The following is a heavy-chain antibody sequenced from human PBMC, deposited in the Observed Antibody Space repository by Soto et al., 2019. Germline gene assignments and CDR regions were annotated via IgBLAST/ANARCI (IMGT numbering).Heavy chain of an antibody. Sequence: AAVKVACKGSGWTFPRFSVHWVRQAPGQNVEWVGGMNAVNGQTKYSQTFQGRINMTRDKSANTVYLEVYSLRSKDTAFYYCARYDFWTRLGGVSGFDAWGQGTTVTVSS. J-gene: IGHJ5*02. D-gene: IGHD2-8*02. CDR3: ARYDFWTRLGGVSGFDA. CDR2: MNAVNGQT. CDR1: GWTFPRFS. V-gene: IGHV1-3*01.